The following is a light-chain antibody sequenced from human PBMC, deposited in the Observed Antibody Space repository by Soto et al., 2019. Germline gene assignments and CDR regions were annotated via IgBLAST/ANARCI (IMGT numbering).Light chain of an antibody. J-gene: IGLJ2*01. CDR1: NSNIGDKA. CDR2: SDD. Sequence: QSVLTQPHSASGTPGQRVTISCSGSNSNIGDKAVTWYQQIPGTAPKVVIHSDDQRPSGVPDRFSGSKSGNSASLAISAVQSEDEADYFCASWDDSLTLVFGGGTKLTVL. CDR3: ASWDDSLTLV. V-gene: IGLV1-44*01.